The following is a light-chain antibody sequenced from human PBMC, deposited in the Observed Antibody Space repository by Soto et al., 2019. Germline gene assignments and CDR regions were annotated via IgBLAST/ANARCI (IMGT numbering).Light chain of an antibody. CDR2: GDS. V-gene: IGLV1-40*01. CDR3: QTYDSSLSMFV. J-gene: IGLJ1*01. Sequence: QSVLTQTPSVSGAPGQRITISCTGSSSNIGAGYDVHWYQQLPGTAPKLLILGDSSRPSGVPDRFSDSKSGTSASLAITGLRSEDEADYYCQTYDSSLSMFVFGTGTKLTVL. CDR1: SSNIGAGYD.